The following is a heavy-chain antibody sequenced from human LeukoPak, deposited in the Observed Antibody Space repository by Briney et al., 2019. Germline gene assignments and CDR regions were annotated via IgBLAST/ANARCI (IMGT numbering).Heavy chain of an antibody. J-gene: IGHJ4*02. CDR3: ARLGSDY. CDR2: INHGGST. V-gene: IGHV4-34*01. Sequence: SETLSLTCAVYGGSFSGYYWSWIRQPPGKGLEWIGEINHGGSTNYNPSLKSRVTISVDTSKNQFSLKLSSVTAADTAVYYCARLGSDYWGQGTLVTVSS. CDR1: GGSFSGYY. D-gene: IGHD3-16*01.